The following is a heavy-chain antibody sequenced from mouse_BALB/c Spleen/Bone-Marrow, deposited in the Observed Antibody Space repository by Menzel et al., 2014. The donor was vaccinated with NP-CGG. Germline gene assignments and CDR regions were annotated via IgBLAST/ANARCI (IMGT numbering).Heavy chain of an antibody. Sequence: VQLQQSGAELVKPGASVKLSCTASGFSIKDTYMHWVKQRPEQGLEWIGRIDPANGNTKYNQKFQGKATITADTSSNTAFLQLSSLTSEDAAVYYCASYYYGRYFDVWGAGTTVTVSS. J-gene: IGHJ1*01. CDR1: GFSIKDTY. V-gene: IGHV14-3*02. CDR2: IDPANGNT. CDR3: ASYYYGRYFDV. D-gene: IGHD1-1*01.